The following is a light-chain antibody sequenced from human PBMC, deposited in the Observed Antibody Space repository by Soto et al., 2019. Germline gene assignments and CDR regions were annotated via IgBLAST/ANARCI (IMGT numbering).Light chain of an antibody. CDR1: SSNIGAGYD. CDR3: QSYDSSLSALYV. J-gene: IGLJ1*01. V-gene: IGLV1-40*01. Sequence: QAVVTQPPSVSGAPGQRVTISCTGSSSNIGAGYDVHWYQQLPGTAPKLLIYGNSNRPSGVPDRFSGSKSGTSASLAITGLQAGDGADYYCQSYDSSLSALYVFGTGTKLTVL. CDR2: GNS.